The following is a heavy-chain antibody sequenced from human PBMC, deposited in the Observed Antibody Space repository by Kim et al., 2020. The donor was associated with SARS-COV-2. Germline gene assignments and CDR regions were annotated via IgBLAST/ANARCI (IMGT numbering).Heavy chain of an antibody. Sequence: NPSLKSRVTISVDTSKNQFSLKLSSVTAADTAVYYCARFDSGYDWGVFDYWGQGTLVTVSS. CDR3: ARFDSGYDWGVFDY. J-gene: IGHJ4*02. V-gene: IGHV4-59*01. D-gene: IGHD5-12*01.